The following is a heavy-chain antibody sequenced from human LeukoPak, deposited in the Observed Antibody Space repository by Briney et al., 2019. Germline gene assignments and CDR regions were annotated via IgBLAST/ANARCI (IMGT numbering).Heavy chain of an antibody. Sequence: PSETLSLTCAVYGGSFSGYYWSWIRQPPGKGLEWIGEINHSGSTNYNPSLKSRVTISVDTSKNQFSLKLSSVTAADTAVYYCARGLSSSSAGQGGDYWGQGTLVTVSS. J-gene: IGHJ4*02. CDR3: ARGLSSSSAGQGGDY. V-gene: IGHV4-34*01. D-gene: IGHD6-6*01. CDR2: INHSGST. CDR1: GGSFSGYY.